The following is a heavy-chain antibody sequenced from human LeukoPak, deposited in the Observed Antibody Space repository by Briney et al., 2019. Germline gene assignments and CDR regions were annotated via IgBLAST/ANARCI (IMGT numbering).Heavy chain of an antibody. CDR3: ARKDTAMADDAFDI. CDR2: IYTSGST. CDR1: GGSISSGSYY. D-gene: IGHD5-18*01. Sequence: SQTLSLTCTVSGGSISSGSYYWSWTRQPAGKGLEWIGRIYTSGSTNYNPSLKSRVTISVDTSKNQFSLKLSSVTAADTAVYYCARKDTAMADDAFDIWGQGTMVTVSS. J-gene: IGHJ3*02. V-gene: IGHV4-61*02.